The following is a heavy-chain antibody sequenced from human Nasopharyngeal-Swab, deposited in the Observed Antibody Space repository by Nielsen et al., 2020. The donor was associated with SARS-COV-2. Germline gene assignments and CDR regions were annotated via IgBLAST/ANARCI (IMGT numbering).Heavy chain of an antibody. D-gene: IGHD3-16*01. CDR3: ARDWGAGYDY. Sequence: GGSLRLSCAASGFTFSSYAMHWVRQAPGKGLEWVAVISYDGSNKYYADSVKGRFTIFRDNSKNTLYLQMNSLRAEDTAVYYCARDWGAGYDYWGQGTLVTVSS. CDR2: ISYDGSNK. V-gene: IGHV3-30-3*01. J-gene: IGHJ4*02. CDR1: GFTFSSYA.